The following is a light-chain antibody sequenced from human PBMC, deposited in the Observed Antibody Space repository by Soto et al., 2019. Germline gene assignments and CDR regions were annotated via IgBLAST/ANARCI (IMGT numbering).Light chain of an antibody. CDR2: DVS. V-gene: IGLV2-11*01. Sequence: QSALTQPRSVSGSPGQSVTISCTGTSSDVGGYNYVSWYQQYPGTAPKLMIYDVSLRPSGVPDRFSGSKSGNTASLTISVLQADDEADYYCCSYAGTYTFYVFGSGTKLTVL. CDR1: SSDVGGYNY. J-gene: IGLJ1*01. CDR3: CSYAGTYTFYV.